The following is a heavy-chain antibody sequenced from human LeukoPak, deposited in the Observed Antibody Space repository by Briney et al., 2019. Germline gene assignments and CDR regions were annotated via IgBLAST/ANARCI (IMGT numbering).Heavy chain of an antibody. V-gene: IGHV3-48*01. CDR2: IKSSSSTI. Sequence: GGSLRLSCVVPGFTFSSYSMNWVRQAPGKGLEWVSYIKSSSSTIHYADSVKGRFTVSRDNAKNSLYLQMNSLRAEDTGVYYCARGSSGLEDYWGQGTLVIVSS. CDR3: ARGSSGLEDY. J-gene: IGHJ4*02. D-gene: IGHD6-19*01. CDR1: GFTFSSYS.